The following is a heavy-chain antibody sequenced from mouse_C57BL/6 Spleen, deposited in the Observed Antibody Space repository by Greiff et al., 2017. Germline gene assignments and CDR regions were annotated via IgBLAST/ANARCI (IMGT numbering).Heavy chain of an antibody. CDR1: GYSITSGYY. V-gene: IGHV3-6*01. J-gene: IGHJ2*01. D-gene: IGHD1-1*01. Sequence: EVQVVESGPGLVKPSQSLSLTCSVTGYSITSGYYWNWIRQFPGNKLEWMGYISYDGSNNYNPSLKNRISITRDTSKNQFFLKLNSVTTEDTATYYCARERSSGYFDYWGQGTTLTVSS. CDR2: ISYDGSN. CDR3: ARERSSGYFDY.